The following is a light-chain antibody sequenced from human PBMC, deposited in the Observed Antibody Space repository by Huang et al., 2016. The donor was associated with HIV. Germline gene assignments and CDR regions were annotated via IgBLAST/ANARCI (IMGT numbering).Light chain of an antibody. Sequence: EIVLTQSPATLSLSPGERATLSCRASQNVSSYLAWYQQKPGQAPRLLIYDASNRATGIPARFSGSGSVTDFTLTISSLEPEDCAVYYCQQRSIWPWTFGQGTKVEIK. CDR2: DAS. CDR3: QQRSIWPWT. V-gene: IGKV3-11*01. J-gene: IGKJ1*01. CDR1: QNVSSY.